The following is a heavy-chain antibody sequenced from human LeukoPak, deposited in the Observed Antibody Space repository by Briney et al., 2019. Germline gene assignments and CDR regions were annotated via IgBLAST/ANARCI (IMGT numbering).Heavy chain of an antibody. J-gene: IGHJ4*02. CDR1: GFTFNNYA. Sequence: PGKSLRLSCAASGFTFNNYAVHWVRQAPGKGLEWVGLISYDGGSNYYADSVRGRFTISRDTSQSMLYLQMNSPRAEDTALYYCARVRGYDTRDFDYWGQGALVTVSS. V-gene: IGHV3-30-3*01. CDR3: ARVRGYDTRDFDY. D-gene: IGHD3-22*01. CDR2: ISYDGGSN.